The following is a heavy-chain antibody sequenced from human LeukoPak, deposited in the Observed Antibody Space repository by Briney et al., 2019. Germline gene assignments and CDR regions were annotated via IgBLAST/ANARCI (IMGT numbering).Heavy chain of an antibody. CDR2: ISVYNGNI. J-gene: IGHJ4*02. D-gene: IGHD6-19*01. Sequence: GASVKLSCKASGYTFTSYGISWVRQAPGQGLEWMGLISVYNGNIHHAQKLQGRVTITTDTFTNTAYMQMRSLTSDDTAIYYCAKDASSGAVAGGPDYWGQGTLVSLSS. CDR3: AKDASSGAVAGGPDY. V-gene: IGHV1-18*01. CDR1: GYTFTSYG.